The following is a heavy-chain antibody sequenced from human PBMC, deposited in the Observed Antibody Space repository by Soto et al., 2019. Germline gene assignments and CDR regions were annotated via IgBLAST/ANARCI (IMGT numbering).Heavy chain of an antibody. J-gene: IGHJ4*02. V-gene: IGHV4-31*03. CDR1: GGCISSGGYY. Sequence: SGTLSLTFTVSGGCISSGGYYWRWMRQHPGKGLEWIGYIYYSVSTYYNPSLKSRVTISVDTSKNQFSLKLSSVTAADTAVYSCERAGYSNHLFDYWGQGTPVTVSS. D-gene: IGHD4-4*01. CDR3: ERAGYSNHLFDY. CDR2: IYYSVST.